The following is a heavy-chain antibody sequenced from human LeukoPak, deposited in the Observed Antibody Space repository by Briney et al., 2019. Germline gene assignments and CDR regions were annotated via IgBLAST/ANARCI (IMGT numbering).Heavy chain of an antibody. D-gene: IGHD4-17*01. CDR1: GYTFTTYG. J-gene: IGHJ6*02. CDR2: ISAYNGNT. CDR3: ARDLGYPTVTRNYYYYGMDV. V-gene: IGHV1-18*01. Sequence: ASVKVSRKASGYTFTTYGISWVRQAPGQGLEWMGWISAYNGNTNYAQKLQGRVTMTTDTSTSTAYMELRSLRSDDTAVYYCARDLGYPTVTRNYYYYGMDVWGQGTTVTVSS.